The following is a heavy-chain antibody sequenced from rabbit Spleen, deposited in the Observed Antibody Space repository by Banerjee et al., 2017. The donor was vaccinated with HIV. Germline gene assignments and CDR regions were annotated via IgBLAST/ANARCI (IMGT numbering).Heavy chain of an antibody. CDR3: ARDLASVVGWNFNL. D-gene: IGHD3-1*01. V-gene: IGHV1S40*01. CDR1: GVSFSSNYY. CDR2: INAYTGKP. J-gene: IGHJ4*01. Sequence: QSLEESGGDLVKPGASLALTCTASGVSFSSNYYMCWVRQAPGKGLEWIACINAYTGKPVYASWAKGRFTISRTSSTTVTLQMTSLTAADTATYFCARDLASVVGWNFNLWGQGTLVTVS.